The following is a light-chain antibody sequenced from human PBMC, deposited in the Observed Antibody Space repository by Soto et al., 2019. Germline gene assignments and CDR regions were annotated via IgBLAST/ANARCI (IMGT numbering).Light chain of an antibody. J-gene: IGLJ3*02. V-gene: IGLV1-40*01. CDR3: QSYDSSLGDLWG. Sequence: QAVVTQPPSVSGAPGQRVTISCTGSSSNIGAGYDVHWYQQLPGTAPKLLIYGNSNRPSGVPDRFSGSKSGTSASLAITGLQAEDEADYYCQSYDSSLGDLWGFGGGTKLTVL. CDR1: SSNIGAGYD. CDR2: GNS.